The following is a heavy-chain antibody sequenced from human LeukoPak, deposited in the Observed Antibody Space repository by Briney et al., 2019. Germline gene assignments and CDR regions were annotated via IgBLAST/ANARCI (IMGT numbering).Heavy chain of an antibody. D-gene: IGHD2-2*03. Sequence: PGGSLRLSCAAFGLNFSSYAMTWVRQAAGEGLEWVAAILSGGGTTYYADSVTGPLTLPRDNYKNTLYLQMNSLRAEDTAVYYCAKDGYCSRTSCYDRRDQGPSEDWFGPWGQGTLAIVSS. CDR1: GLNFSSYA. J-gene: IGHJ5*02. CDR2: ILSGGGTT. CDR3: AKDGYCSRTSCYDRRDQGPSEDWFGP. V-gene: IGHV3-23*01.